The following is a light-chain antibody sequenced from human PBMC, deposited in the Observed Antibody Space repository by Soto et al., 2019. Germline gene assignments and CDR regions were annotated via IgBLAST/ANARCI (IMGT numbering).Light chain of an antibody. CDR1: QSISRW. Sequence: DIQMTQSPSTLSASVGDRVTITCRASQSISRWLAWHQQKPGKAPNLLIYDASSLESGVPCRFSGSGSWTEFTLTISSLQPDDFATYYCQQYNSYSFTFGGGTEVEIK. J-gene: IGKJ4*02. CDR3: QQYNSYSFT. CDR2: DAS. V-gene: IGKV1-5*01.